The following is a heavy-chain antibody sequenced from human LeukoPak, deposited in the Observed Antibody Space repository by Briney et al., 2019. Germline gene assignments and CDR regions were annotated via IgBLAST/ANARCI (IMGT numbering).Heavy chain of an antibody. D-gene: IGHD6-13*01. CDR2: IRYDGSNK. Sequence: PGGSLRLSCAASGFTFSSYAMHWVRQAPGKGLEWVTFIRYDGSNKYYADSVKGRFTISRDNSKNTLYLQMNSLRAEDTAVYYCARVFRIAAPGDYWGQGILVTVSS. J-gene: IGHJ4*02. CDR3: ARVFRIAAPGDY. V-gene: IGHV3-30*02. CDR1: GFTFSSYA.